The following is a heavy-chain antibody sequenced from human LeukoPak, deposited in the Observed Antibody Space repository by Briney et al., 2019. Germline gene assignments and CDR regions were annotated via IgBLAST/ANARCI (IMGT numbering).Heavy chain of an antibody. CDR1: GFTFSSYA. CDR3: AKVRYYYDSSYDAFDI. D-gene: IGHD3-22*01. V-gene: IGHV3-23*01. CDR2: ISGSGGST. J-gene: IGHJ3*02. Sequence: GRSLRLSCAASGFTFSSYAMSWVRQAPGKGLEWVSAISGSGGSTYYADSVKGRFTISRDNSKNTLYLQMNSLRAEDTAVYYCAKVRYYYDSSYDAFDIWGQGTMVTVSS.